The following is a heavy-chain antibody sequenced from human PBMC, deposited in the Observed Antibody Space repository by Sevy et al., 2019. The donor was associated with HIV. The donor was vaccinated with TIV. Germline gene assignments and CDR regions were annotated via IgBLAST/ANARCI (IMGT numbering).Heavy chain of an antibody. CDR1: GFTFSNYN. Sequence: GGSLRLSCAASGFTFSNYNMDWVRQAPGKGLEWASYISSSSNTIYYADSVKGRFTISRDKDKKPLYLEMNSLRAEDTAVYYCAREGGYSDQGMDVWGLGTTVTVSS. D-gene: IGHD5-12*01. V-gene: IGHV3-48*01. CDR2: ISSSSNTI. CDR3: AREGGYSDQGMDV. J-gene: IGHJ6*02.